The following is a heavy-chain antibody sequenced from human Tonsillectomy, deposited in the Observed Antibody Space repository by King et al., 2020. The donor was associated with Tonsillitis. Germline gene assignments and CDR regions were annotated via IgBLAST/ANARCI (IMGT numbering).Heavy chain of an antibody. V-gene: IGHV3-7*03. CDR2: IKQDGSEK. CDR1: GFTFSSYW. J-gene: IGHJ6*02. Sequence: VQLVQSGGGLVQPGGSLRLSCAASGFTFSSYWMSWVRQAPGKGLEWVANIKQDGSEKYYVDSVKGRFTISRDNAKNSMYLQVNSLRAEDTAVYYCARDLFCDDYVWGGDPPPDGYYYAMDVWGQGTTVTVSS. CDR3: ARDLFCDDYVWGGDPPPDGYYYAMDV. D-gene: IGHD3-16*02.